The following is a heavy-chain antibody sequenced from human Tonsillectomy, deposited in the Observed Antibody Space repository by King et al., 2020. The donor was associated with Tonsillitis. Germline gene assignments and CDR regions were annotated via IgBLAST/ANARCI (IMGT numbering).Heavy chain of an antibody. J-gene: IGHJ4*02. D-gene: IGHD6-19*01. CDR3: ARDQAYTSFDY. CDR2: IRPDASEK. V-gene: IGHV3-7*04. Sequence: VQLVESGGGLVQPGGSLKLSCAASEFTFSSSWMTWIRQAPGKGLQGGATIRPDASEKYYADSGKGRFTVSRDNAKNSRDLQMNSLRSEDTALYYCARDQAYTSFDYWGQGTLVTVSS. CDR1: EFTFSSSW.